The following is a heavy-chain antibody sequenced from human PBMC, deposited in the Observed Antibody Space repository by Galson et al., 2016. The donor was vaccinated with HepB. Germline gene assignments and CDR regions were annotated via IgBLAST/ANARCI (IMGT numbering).Heavy chain of an antibody. D-gene: IGHD4-23*01. CDR3: ARDNRSAKLPYYYDY. CDR1: GFTFSSYA. CDR2: IGGSGGRT. J-gene: IGHJ4*01. V-gene: IGHV3-23*01. Sequence: SLRLSCAASGFTFSSYAMTWVRQPPGKGLEWVSTIGGSGGRTYYADSVKGRFTISRDNSKSTLYLQMNGLRAEDTAVYFCARDNRSAKLPYYYDYWGQGTLITVSS.